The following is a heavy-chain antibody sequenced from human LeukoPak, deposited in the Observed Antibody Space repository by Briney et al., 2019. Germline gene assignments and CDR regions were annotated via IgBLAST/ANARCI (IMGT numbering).Heavy chain of an antibody. CDR3: ARVVGGVGLDY. Sequence: SETLSLTCSVSGGSISGYYWTWIRQPPGEALEYIGCIYYTGTTNYNPSLNSRVTISVDTSRNQFALKLSSVTAADTAVYYCARVVGGVGLDYWGQGTLVTVSS. J-gene: IGHJ4*02. D-gene: IGHD3-16*01. CDR1: GGSISGYY. CDR2: IYYTGTT. V-gene: IGHV4-59*01.